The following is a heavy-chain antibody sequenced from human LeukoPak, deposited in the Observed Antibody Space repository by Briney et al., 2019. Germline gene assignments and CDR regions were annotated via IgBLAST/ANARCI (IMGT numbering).Heavy chain of an antibody. J-gene: IGHJ4*02. V-gene: IGHV3-33*01. CDR3: ARGKQGFDY. Sequence: GRSLRLSCAASGFTFSSYGMHWVRQAPGKGPEWVAVIWYDGSNKYYADSVKGRFTISRDNSKNTLYLQMNSLRAEDTAVYYCARGKQGFDYWGQGTLVTVSS. CDR1: GFTFSSYG. CDR2: IWYDGSNK.